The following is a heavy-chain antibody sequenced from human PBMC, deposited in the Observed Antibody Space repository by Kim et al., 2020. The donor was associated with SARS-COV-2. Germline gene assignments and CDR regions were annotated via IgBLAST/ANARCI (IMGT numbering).Heavy chain of an antibody. CDR2: IYYSGST. CDR1: GGSISSGGYY. J-gene: IGHJ6*03. CDR3: ARVGGRITIFGVVIMSAMDD. D-gene: IGHD3-3*01. V-gene: IGHV4-31*03. Sequence: SETLSLTCTVSGGSISSGGYYWSWIRQHPGKGLEWIGYIYYSGSTYYNPSLKSRVTISVDTSKNQFSLKLSSVTAADTAVYYCARVGGRITIFGVVIMSAMDDWGKGTTVTVSS.